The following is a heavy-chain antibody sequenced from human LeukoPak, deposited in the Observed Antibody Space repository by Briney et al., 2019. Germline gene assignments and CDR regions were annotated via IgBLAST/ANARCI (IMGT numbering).Heavy chain of an antibody. D-gene: IGHD6-6*01. J-gene: IGHJ4*02. V-gene: IGHV4-59*02. CDR2: ISYSGSS. Sequence: SETLSLTCTVSGGSVSSDYWSWIRQPPGKGLEWIGWISYSGSSNYSPSLKSRVPLSVHTPKTQFSLKLSSVTAADTAVYYCARGGASSKFFDYWGQGTLVTVSS. CDR1: GGSVSSDY. CDR3: ARGGASSKFFDY.